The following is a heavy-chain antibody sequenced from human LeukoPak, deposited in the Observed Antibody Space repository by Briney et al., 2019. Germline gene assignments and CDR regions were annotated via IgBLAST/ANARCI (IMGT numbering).Heavy chain of an antibody. CDR2: IIPVFGTA. CDR1: GGTFSSYA. D-gene: IGHD1-14*01. J-gene: IGHJ4*02. V-gene: IGHV1-69*05. CDR3: ARTVSVTGTTGLDY. Sequence: SVKVSCKASGGTFSSYAISWVRQAPGQGLEWMGGIIPVFGTANYAQKFQGRVTITTDESTSTAYMELSSLRSEDTAVYYCARTVSVTGTTGLDYWGQGTLVTVSS.